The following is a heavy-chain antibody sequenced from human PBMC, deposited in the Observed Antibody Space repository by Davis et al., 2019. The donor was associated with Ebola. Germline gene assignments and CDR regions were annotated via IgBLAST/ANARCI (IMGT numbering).Heavy chain of an antibody. J-gene: IGHJ5*02. V-gene: IGHV3-30*03. CDR1: GFTFSSYG. CDR2: ISYDGSNK. CDR3: ARRYYDYVWGSYVNWFDP. D-gene: IGHD3-16*01. Sequence: PGGSLRLSCAASGFTFSSYGMHWVRQAPGKGLEWVAVISYDGSNKYYADSVKGRFTISRDNSKNTLYLQMNSLRAEDTAVYYCARRYYDYVWGSYVNWFDPWGQGTLVTVSS.